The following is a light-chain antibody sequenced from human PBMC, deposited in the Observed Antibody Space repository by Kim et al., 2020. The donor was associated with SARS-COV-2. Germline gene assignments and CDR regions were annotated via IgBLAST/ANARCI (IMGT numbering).Light chain of an antibody. CDR2: RDN. CDR1: LIGSEN. J-gene: IGLJ1*01. Sequence: ARGKTVPFSLGETLIGSENWHCCQQKPGQAPVLVIYRDNTRPSGIPERFSGSNSGTPAPLTISRAKAGDEADYYCQVWDRSTASYVFGNGTKVPVL. V-gene: IGLV3-9*01. CDR3: QVWDRSTASYV.